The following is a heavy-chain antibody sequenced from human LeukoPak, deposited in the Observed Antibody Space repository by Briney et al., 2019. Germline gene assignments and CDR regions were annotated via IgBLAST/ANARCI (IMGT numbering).Heavy chain of an antibody. D-gene: IGHD1-26*01. CDR3: ARDDSGSFGGY. J-gene: IGHJ4*02. CDR2: ISWNSGSI. Sequence: GGSLRLSCAASGFTFDDYAMHWVRQAPGKGLEWVSGISWNSGSIGYADSVKGRFTISRDNAKNSLYLQMNSLRAEDTAVYYCARDDSGSFGGYWGQGTLVTVSS. V-gene: IGHV3-9*01. CDR1: GFTFDDYA.